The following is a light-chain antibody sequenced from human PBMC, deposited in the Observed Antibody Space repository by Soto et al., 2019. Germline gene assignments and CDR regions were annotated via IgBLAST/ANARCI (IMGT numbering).Light chain of an antibody. V-gene: IGKV1-5*01. CDR1: QSISSW. CDR3: QQYNSYWT. Sequence: DIRITQSPSTXSXSVGEGVTVTGRASQSISSWLAWYQQKPGKAPKLLIYDASSLESGVPSRFSGSGSGTEFTLTISSLQPDDFATYYCQQYNSYWTFGQGTKVDI. CDR2: DAS. J-gene: IGKJ1*01.